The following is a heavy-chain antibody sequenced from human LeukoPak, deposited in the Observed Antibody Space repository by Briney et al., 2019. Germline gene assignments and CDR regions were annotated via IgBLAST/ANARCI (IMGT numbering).Heavy chain of an antibody. CDR1: GFTFSSYA. J-gene: IGHJ4*02. Sequence: PGGSLRLSCAASGFTFSSYAMNWVRQAPGKGLEWVSAISGSGDTTYYADSVKGRFTISRDNSKNTLYLQMNSLRAEDTAVYYCAKRTTMIVVGTIDYWGQGTLVTVSS. D-gene: IGHD3-22*01. CDR2: ISGSGDTT. V-gene: IGHV3-23*01. CDR3: AKRTTMIVVGTIDY.